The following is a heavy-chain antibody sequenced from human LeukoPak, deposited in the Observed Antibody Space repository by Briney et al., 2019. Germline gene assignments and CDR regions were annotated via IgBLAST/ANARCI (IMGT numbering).Heavy chain of an antibody. Sequence: PGGSLRLSCAASGFTFSSYAMSWVRQAPGKGLEWVSAISGSGGSTYYADSVKGRFTISRDNSKNTLYLQMNSLRAEVTAVYYCAKGGYCSSTSCYFGPGDAFDIWGQGTMVTVSS. CDR2: ISGSGGST. CDR3: AKGGYCSSTSCYFGPGDAFDI. CDR1: GFTFSSYA. J-gene: IGHJ3*02. D-gene: IGHD2-2*01. V-gene: IGHV3-23*01.